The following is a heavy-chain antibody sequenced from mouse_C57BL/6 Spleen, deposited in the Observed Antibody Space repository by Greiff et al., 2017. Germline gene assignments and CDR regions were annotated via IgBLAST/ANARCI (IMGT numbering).Heavy chain of an antibody. CDR1: GYTFTSYW. V-gene: IGHV1-64*01. CDR2: IHPNSGST. Sequence: QVQLQQSGAELVKPGASVKLSCKASGYTFTSYWMHWVKQRPGQGLEWIGMIHPNSGSTNYNEKFKSKATLTVDKSSSTAYMQLSSLTSEDSAVXYCARGLGRWYFDYWGQGTTLTVSS. D-gene: IGHD4-1*01. J-gene: IGHJ2*01. CDR3: ARGLGRWYFDY.